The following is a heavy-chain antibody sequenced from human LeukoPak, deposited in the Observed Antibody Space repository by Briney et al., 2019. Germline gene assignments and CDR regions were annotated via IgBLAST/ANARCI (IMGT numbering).Heavy chain of an antibody. J-gene: IGHJ4*02. CDR3: VREDAHTYYFDF. CDR1: GYTFTGYH. CDR2: IKSTGDTT. D-gene: IGHD2-2*01. V-gene: IGHV1-46*01. Sequence: ASVQVSCKTSGYTFTGYHMHWVRQAPGQGLEWVAIIKSTGDTTVYAQKFQGRVTVTRDTSTSTVYMDLSSLSSEDTAVYYCVREDAHTYYFDFWGPGTLVTVSS.